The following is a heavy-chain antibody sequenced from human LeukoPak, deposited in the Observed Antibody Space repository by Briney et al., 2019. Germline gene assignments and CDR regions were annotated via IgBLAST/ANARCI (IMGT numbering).Heavy chain of an antibody. D-gene: IGHD6-13*01. Sequence: MSSETLSLTCTVSGGSISSYFWSWLRQPPGKGLEWIGYIYYSGSTSYNTSLKSRVTFSVDTSKNQFSLKLTSVTAADTAVYYCARGVGLSAAAGLFDYWGQGSRVTVSS. CDR2: IYYSGST. V-gene: IGHV4-59*01. J-gene: IGHJ4*02. CDR1: GGSISSYF. CDR3: ARGVGLSAAAGLFDY.